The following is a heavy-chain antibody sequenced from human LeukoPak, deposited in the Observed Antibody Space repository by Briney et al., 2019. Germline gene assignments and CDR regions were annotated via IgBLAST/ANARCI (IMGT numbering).Heavy chain of an antibody. CDR1: GYTFTGYY. CDR2: INPNSGGT. V-gene: IGHV1-2*02. J-gene: IGHJ4*02. D-gene: IGHD3-16*02. CDR3: ARVVYDYVWGGYPVLDY. Sequence: ASVKVSCKASGYTFTGYYMHWVRQAPGQGLEWMGWINPNSGGTNYAQKFQGRVTMTRDTSISTAYMELSRLRSDDTAVYYCARVVYDYVWGGYPVLDYWGQGTLVTVSS.